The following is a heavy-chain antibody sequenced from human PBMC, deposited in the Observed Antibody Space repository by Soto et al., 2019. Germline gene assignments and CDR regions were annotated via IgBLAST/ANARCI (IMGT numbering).Heavy chain of an antibody. J-gene: IGHJ5*02. CDR2: IFSGDNT. CDR3: ATLLTPPVRPPFDP. Sequence: EVQLVESGGGLIQPGGSLRLSCAASGFTISGYYITWVRQAPGKGLEWVSVIFSGDNTFYSDSVKGRFTISRDSSKNTVYLQMNRLRGDDTAVYFCATLLTPPVRPPFDPWGQGTLLTVSS. D-gene: IGHD2-8*01. V-gene: IGHV3-53*01. CDR1: GFTISGYY.